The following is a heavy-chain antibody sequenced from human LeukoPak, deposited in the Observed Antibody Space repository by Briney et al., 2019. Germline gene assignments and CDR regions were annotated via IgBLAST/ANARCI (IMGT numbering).Heavy chain of an antibody. V-gene: IGHV4-4*07. Sequence: SETLTLTCTVSGGSISSYDWSWIRQPAGKGLEWIGRIYTSGSNNYNPSLKRRVTISVDKSKNQFSLKLSSVTAADTAVYYCARGTVAGTSWDYWGQGTLVTVSS. J-gene: IGHJ4*02. CDR1: GGSISSYD. D-gene: IGHD6-19*01. CDR3: ARGTVAGTSWDY. CDR2: IYTSGSN.